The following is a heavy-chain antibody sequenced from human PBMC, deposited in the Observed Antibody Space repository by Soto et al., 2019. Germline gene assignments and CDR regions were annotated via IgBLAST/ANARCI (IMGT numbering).Heavy chain of an antibody. CDR1: GGSISSTVHY. V-gene: IGHV4-39*07. J-gene: IGHJ5*02. D-gene: IGHD4-17*01. CDR2: IYYSGST. Sequence: SETLSLTCTVSGGSISSTVHYWGWIRQPPGKGLELIGIIYYSGSTYHSPSLKSRVTISVDTSKNQFSLKLSSVTAADTAVYYCARGNPHGDSPNWFDPWGQGTLVTVSS. CDR3: ARGNPHGDSPNWFDP.